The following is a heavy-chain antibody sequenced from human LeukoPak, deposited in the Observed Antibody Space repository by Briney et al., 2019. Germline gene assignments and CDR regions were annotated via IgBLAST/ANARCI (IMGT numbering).Heavy chain of an antibody. CDR3: AKDLYCSGGSCHDLSDY. J-gene: IGHJ4*02. CDR2: ISGSGGGT. V-gene: IGHV3-23*01. Sequence: GGSLRLFCAASGFTFSSYAMRWVRQAPGKGLEWVSTISGSGGGTYYADSVKGRFTISRDNSKNTLYLQMNSLRAEDTAVYYCAKDLYCSGGSCHDLSDYWGQGTLVTVSS. D-gene: IGHD2-15*01. CDR1: GFTFSSYA.